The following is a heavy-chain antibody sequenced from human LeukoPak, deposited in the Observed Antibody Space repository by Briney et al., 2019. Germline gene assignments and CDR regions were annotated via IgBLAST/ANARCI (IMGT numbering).Heavy chain of an antibody. CDR2: IYWDDDK. CDR1: GFSLSTRGVG. J-gene: IGHJ4*02. V-gene: IGHV2-5*02. Sequence: SGPTLVKPAQTLTLTCTFSGFSLSTRGVGVGWIRQPPGKALEWLALIYWDDDKRYSPSLKSRLTITKDTSRNQVVLTMTNMDPVDTATYYCAHTSSSWYVDYWGQGTLVTVSS. D-gene: IGHD6-13*01. CDR3: AHTSSSWYVDY.